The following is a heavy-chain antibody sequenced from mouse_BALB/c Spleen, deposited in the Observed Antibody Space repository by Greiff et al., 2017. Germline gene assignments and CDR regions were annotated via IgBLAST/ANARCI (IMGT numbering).Heavy chain of an antibody. CDR2: ISSGGGST. V-gene: IGHV5-12-1*01. CDR1: GFAFSSYD. Sequence: DVMLVESGGGLVKPGGSLKLSCAASGFAFSSYDMSWVRQTPEKRLEWVAYISSGGGSTYYPDTVKGRFTISRDNAKNTLYLQMSSLKSEDTAMYYCARQKDYWGQGTSVTVSS. CDR3: ARQKDY. J-gene: IGHJ4*01.